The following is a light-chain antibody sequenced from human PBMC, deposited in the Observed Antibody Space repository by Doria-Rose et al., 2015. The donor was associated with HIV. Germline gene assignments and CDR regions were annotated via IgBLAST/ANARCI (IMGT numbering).Light chain of an antibody. Sequence: QSVLTQPPSVSGAPGKRVTISCTGSSSNDDTYYDVHWSQQFPGTATRLLIYGNTTRPSGVPDRFSGSKSGTSASLAITGLQAEDEADYYCQSYDSSLSGSDVVFGGGTKLTVL. CDR3: QSYDSSLSGSDVV. J-gene: IGLJ2*01. CDR1: SSNDDTYYD. V-gene: IGLV1-40*01. CDR2: GNT.